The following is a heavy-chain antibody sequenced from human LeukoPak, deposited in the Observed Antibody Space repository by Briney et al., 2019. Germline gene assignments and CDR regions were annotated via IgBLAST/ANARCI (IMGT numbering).Heavy chain of an antibody. CDR2: ISGSGDSA. CDR1: GFIFSSYS. D-gene: IGHD3-22*01. V-gene: IGHV3-23*01. J-gene: IGHJ4*02. CDR3: ARGRSDYYDSSGLIDY. Sequence: PGGSLRLSCAASGFIFSSYSMAWVRQTPGKGLEWVSGISGSGDSAYYADSVKGRFTISRDNSKSTLYLQMNSLRAEDTAVYYCARGRSDYYDSSGLIDYWGQGTLVTVSS.